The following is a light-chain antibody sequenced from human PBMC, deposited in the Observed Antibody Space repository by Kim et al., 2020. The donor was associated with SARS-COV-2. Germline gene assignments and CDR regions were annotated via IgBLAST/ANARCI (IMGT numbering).Light chain of an antibody. Sequence: SSELTQDPVVSVALGQTVRITCQGDSLGKYYASWYQQKPGQAPILVIFGKDDRPSGIPDRFTGSTSGNTASLTITGAQGEDEAVYYCNSRDISGNQLVFGGGTKLTVL. CDR3: NSRDISGNQLV. V-gene: IGLV3-19*01. J-gene: IGLJ2*01. CDR2: GKD. CDR1: SLGKYY.